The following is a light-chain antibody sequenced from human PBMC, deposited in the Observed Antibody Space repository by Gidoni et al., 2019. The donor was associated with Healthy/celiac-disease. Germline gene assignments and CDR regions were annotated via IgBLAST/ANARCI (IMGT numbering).Light chain of an antibody. CDR3: QQYNSYST. V-gene: IGKV1-5*03. J-gene: IGKJ1*01. Sequence: DIQMTQSPSTMSASVGDRVTITCRASQRISSWLAWYQQKPGKAPKLLIYKASSLESWVPSRFSGSGSGTEFTLTISSLQPDDFATYYCQQYNSYSTFGQXTKVEIK. CDR1: QRISSW. CDR2: KAS.